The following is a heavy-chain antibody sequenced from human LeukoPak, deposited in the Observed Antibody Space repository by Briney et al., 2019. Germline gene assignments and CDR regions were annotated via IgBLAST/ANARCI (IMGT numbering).Heavy chain of an antibody. CDR2: ISWNSGYI. J-gene: IGHJ4*02. D-gene: IGHD6-19*01. Sequence: GRSLRLSCAASGFTFDNYVMHWVRQAPGKGLEWLSIISWNSGYIGYADSVKGRFTISRDNAKKSLDLQMNSLRAEDTAFYYCAKVRGTYSSGYFFDYWGQGTLVTVSS. CDR3: AKVRGTYSSGYFFDY. CDR1: GFTFDNYV. V-gene: IGHV3-9*01.